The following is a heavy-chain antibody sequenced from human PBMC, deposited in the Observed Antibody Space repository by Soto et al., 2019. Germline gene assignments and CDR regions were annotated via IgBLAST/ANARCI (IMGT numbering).Heavy chain of an antibody. CDR3: AKDLPELLWFGELSAFDY. D-gene: IGHD3-10*01. Sequence: GGSLRLSCAASGFTFSSYAMSWVRQAPGKGLEWVSAISGSGGSTYYADSVKGRFTISRDNSKNTLYLQMNSLRAEDTAVYYFAKDLPELLWFGELSAFDYWGQGTLVTVSS. CDR1: GFTFSSYA. CDR2: ISGSGGST. V-gene: IGHV3-23*01. J-gene: IGHJ4*02.